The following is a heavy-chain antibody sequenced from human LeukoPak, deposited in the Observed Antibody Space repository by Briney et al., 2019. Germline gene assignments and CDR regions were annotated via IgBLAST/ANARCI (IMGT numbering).Heavy chain of an antibody. CDR1: GGSISSSSYY. CDR2: IYYSGST. J-gene: IGHJ4*02. D-gene: IGHD1-26*01. V-gene: IGHV4-39*07. CDR3: ASGGATSFDY. Sequence: SETLSLTCTVSGGSISSSSYYWGWIRQPPGKGLEWIGSIYYSGSTYYNPSLKSRVTISVDTSKNQFSLKLSSVTAADTAVYYCASGGATSFDYWGQGTLVTVSS.